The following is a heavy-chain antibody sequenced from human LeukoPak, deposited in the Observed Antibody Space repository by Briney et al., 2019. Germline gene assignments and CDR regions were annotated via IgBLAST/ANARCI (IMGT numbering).Heavy chain of an antibody. D-gene: IGHD6-25*01. CDR2: ISGSGGST. CDR3: AKDRSLGSGSGVFDY. Sequence: GGSLRLSCAASGFTFSSYAMSWVRQAPGKGLEWVSAISGSGGSTYYADSVKGRFTISRDNAKNTLYLQMNSLRAEDTAVYYCAKDRSLGSGSGVFDYWGQGTLVTVSS. CDR1: GFTFSSYA. V-gene: IGHV3-23*01. J-gene: IGHJ4*02.